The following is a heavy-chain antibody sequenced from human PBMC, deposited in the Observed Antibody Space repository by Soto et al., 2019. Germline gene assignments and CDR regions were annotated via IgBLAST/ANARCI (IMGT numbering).Heavy chain of an antibody. Sequence: SETLSLTCTVSGGSISNTNYYWGWIRQAPGKGLEWIGSISYRGRTSYSSSLESRVTISIDTSKNQFSLKVTSVTAADTAVYYCAGQAGVLIPADIRYNWFDPWGQGTLVTVSS. CDR1: GGSISNTNYY. CDR3: AGQAGVLIPADIRYNWFDP. V-gene: IGHV4-39*01. CDR2: ISYRGRT. D-gene: IGHD2-2*01. J-gene: IGHJ5*02.